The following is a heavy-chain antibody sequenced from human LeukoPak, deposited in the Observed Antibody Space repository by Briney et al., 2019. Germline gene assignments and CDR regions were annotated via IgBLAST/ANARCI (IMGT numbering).Heavy chain of an antibody. D-gene: IGHD3-9*01. Sequence: SQTLSLTCAISGDSVSSNNGAWNWIRQSPSRGLEWLGRTYYRSKWYNDYAESLISRITISPVTSKNQFSLQLYSVTPEDAAVYYCARDVGTTGWHTFDYWGQGALVTVSS. V-gene: IGHV6-1*01. J-gene: IGHJ4*02. CDR3: ARDVGTTGWHTFDY. CDR2: TYYRSKWYN. CDR1: GDSVSSNNGA.